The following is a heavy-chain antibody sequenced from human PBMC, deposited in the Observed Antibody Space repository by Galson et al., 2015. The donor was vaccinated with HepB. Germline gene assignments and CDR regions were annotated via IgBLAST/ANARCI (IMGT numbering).Heavy chain of an antibody. CDR2: IYHSGST. CDR1: GYSISSGYY. V-gene: IGHV4-38-2*02. Sequence: ETLSLTCTVSGYSISSGYYWGWIRQPPGKGLEWIGSIYHSGSTYYNPSLKSRVTISVDTSKNQFSLKLSSVTAADTAVYYCARVGNYYGSGSYYQFDYWGQGTLVTVSS. CDR3: ARVGNYYGSGSYYQFDY. J-gene: IGHJ4*02. D-gene: IGHD3-10*01.